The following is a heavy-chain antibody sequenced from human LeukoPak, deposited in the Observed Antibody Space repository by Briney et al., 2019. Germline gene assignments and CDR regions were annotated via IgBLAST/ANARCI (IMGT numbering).Heavy chain of an antibody. CDR1: GFTFSSYS. CDR2: ISSSSYI. CDR3: ARVNARRRIMVRGHHYFDY. J-gene: IGHJ4*02. V-gene: IGHV3-21*04. Sequence: PGGSLRLSCAASGFTFSSYSMNWVRQALGKGLEWVSSISSSSYIYYADSVKGRFTISRDNSKNTLYLQMNSLRAEDTAVYYCARVNARRRIMVRGHHYFDYWGQGTLVTVSS. D-gene: IGHD3-10*01.